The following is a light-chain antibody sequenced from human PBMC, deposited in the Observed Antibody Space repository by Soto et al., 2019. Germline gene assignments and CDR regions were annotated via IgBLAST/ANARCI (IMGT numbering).Light chain of an antibody. CDR1: SSDVGGYNY. CDR2: EVS. Sequence: QSALTQPPSASGSPGQSVTLSCTGTSSDVGGYNYVSWYQQHPGKAPKLMIYEVSKRPSGVPYRFSGSKSGNTAALTVSGLQAEDEADYYCSSYAVNNNLGVFGGGTKLTVL. CDR3: SSYAVNNNLGV. J-gene: IGLJ2*01. V-gene: IGLV2-8*01.